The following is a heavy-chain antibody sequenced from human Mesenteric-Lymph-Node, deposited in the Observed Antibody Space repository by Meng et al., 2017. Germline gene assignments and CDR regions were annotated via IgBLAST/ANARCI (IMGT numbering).Heavy chain of an antibody. Sequence: ASVKVSCKESGYTFTSYYVHWARQAPGQGLEWMGRINPNSGGTNYAQKFQGRVTMTRDTSISTAYMELSRLRSDDTAVYYCARGEQTTSRTIFGVEFDYWGQGPLVPVSS. CDR1: GYTFTSYY. V-gene: IGHV1-2*06. D-gene: IGHD3-3*01. CDR3: ARGEQTTSRTIFGVEFDY. J-gene: IGHJ4*02. CDR2: INPNSGGT.